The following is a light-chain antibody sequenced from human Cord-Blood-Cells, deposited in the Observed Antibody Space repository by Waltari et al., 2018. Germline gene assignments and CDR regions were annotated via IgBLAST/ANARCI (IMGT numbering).Light chain of an antibody. CDR1: SSNIGAGYD. CDR3: QSYDSSLSGWV. CDR2: GNS. J-gene: IGLJ3*02. Sequence: QSVLTQPPSVSGAPWQRVTIPCTGSSSNIGAGYDVHWYQQLPGTAPKLLIYGNSNRPSGVPDRFSGSKSGTSASLAITGLQAEDEADYYCQSYDSSLSGWVFGGGTKLTVL. V-gene: IGLV1-40*01.